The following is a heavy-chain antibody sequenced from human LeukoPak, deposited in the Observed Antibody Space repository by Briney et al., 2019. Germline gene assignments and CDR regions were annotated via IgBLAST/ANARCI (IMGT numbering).Heavy chain of an antibody. V-gene: IGHV3-7*01. Sequence: SVRLSCAASGFSFSNYWMSWVRQAPGKGLEWVANIKQDESEKYYVDSVKGRFTISRDNAKNSLYLQMNSLRAEVTAVYYCARDLSSSWYGLWGQGTLVTVPS. CDR3: ARDLSSSWYGL. D-gene: IGHD6-13*01. CDR2: IKQDESEK. J-gene: IGHJ4*02. CDR1: GFSFSNYW.